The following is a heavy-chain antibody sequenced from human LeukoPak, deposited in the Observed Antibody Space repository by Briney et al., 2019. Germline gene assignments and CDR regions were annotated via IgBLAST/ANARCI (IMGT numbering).Heavy chain of an antibody. D-gene: IGHD3-9*01. V-gene: IGHV3-23*01. CDR1: GFTFSSYA. J-gene: IGHJ4*03. CDR3: AKMNVLTGYYTPNFDF. Sequence: GGSVRLSCAASGFTFSSYAMSWVRQAPRKGLEWVSVVSGSGSSTDYADSVKGRFTISRDNSKNTLYLQMSSLSAEDTAVYYCAKMNVLTGYYTPNFDFWGHGTLVTVSS. CDR2: VSGSGSST.